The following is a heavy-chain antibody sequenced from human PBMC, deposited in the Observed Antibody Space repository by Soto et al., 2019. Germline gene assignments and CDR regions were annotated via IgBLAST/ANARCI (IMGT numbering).Heavy chain of an antibody. V-gene: IGHV4-34*01. CDR2: INHSGST. J-gene: IGHJ5*02. Sequence: PSETLSRPCAVYGGSFSGYYWSWIRQPPGKGLEWIGEINHSGSTNYNPSLKSRVSISVDTSKNQFSLKLSSVTAADTAVYYCASLRINYDYVWGSYRRSNWFDRWGQGTLVTVSS. CDR3: ASLRINYDYVWGSYRRSNWFDR. D-gene: IGHD3-16*02. CDR1: GGSFSGYY.